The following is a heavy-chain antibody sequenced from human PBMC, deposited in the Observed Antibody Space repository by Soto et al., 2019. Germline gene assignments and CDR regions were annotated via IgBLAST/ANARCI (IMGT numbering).Heavy chain of an antibody. CDR3: ARYSGSYRSTNWFDP. J-gene: IGHJ5*02. D-gene: IGHD1-26*01. CDR1: GGSVSSGSYY. Sequence: SETLSLTCIVSGGSVSSGSYYWSWIRQPPGKGLEWIGYIYYSGSTNYNPSLKSRVTISVDTSKNQFSLKLSSVTAADTAVYYCARYSGSYRSTNWFDPWGQGTLVTVS. V-gene: IGHV4-61*01. CDR2: IYYSGST.